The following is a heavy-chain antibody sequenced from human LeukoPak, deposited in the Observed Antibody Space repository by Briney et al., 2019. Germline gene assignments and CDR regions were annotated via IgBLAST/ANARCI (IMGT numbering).Heavy chain of an antibody. V-gene: IGHV3-66*01. CDR3: ATGYSSSWYDY. CDR2: IYSGGST. J-gene: IGHJ4*02. CDR1: GFTFSSYA. Sequence: GGSLRLSCAASGFTFSSYAMSWVRQAPGKGLEWVSVIYSGGSTYYADSVKGRFTISRDNSKNTLYLQMNSLRAEDTAVYYCATGYSSSWYDYWGQGTLVTVSS. D-gene: IGHD6-13*01.